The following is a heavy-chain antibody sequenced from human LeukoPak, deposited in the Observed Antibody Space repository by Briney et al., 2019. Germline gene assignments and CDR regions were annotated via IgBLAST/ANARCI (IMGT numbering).Heavy chain of an antibody. CDR1: GFTFSSYA. D-gene: IGHD4-17*01. V-gene: IGHV3-30*04. J-gene: IGHJ4*02. CDR3: ERVDGDYGPFDY. Sequence: TGGSLRLSCAASGFTFSSYAMHWVRQAPGKGLEWVAVISYDGSNKYYADSVKGRFTISRDNSKNTLYLQMNSLRAEDTAVYYCERVDGDYGPFDYWGQGNLVTVSS. CDR2: ISYDGSNK.